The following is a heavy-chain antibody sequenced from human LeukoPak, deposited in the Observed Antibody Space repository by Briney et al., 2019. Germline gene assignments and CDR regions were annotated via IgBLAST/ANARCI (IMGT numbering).Heavy chain of an antibody. J-gene: IGHJ4*02. CDR1: GFTFSSYA. Sequence: GGSLRISCAASGFTFSSYAMSWVRQAPGNGLEWVSAISGSGGSTYYADSVKGRFTISRDNSKNTLYLQMNSLRAEDTAVYYCAKGPSGSYSFDYWGQGTLVTVSS. CDR2: ISGSGGST. V-gene: IGHV3-23*01. D-gene: IGHD3-10*01. CDR3: AKGPSGSYSFDY.